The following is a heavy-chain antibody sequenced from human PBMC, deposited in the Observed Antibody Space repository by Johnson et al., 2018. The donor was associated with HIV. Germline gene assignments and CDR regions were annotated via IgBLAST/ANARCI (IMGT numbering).Heavy chain of an antibody. Sequence: VQLVESGGGLVQPGGSLRLSCAASGFTFSSYWMSWVRQAPGKGLEWVANIKQDGSEKYYVDSVKGRFTISRDNAKKSLYLQMNSLRAGDTAVYYCARDLYYYVLTGYSQFAFDIWGQGTMVTGSS. CDR2: IKQDGSEK. J-gene: IGHJ3*02. CDR3: ARDLYYYVLTGYSQFAFDI. CDR1: GFTFSSYW. D-gene: IGHD3-9*01. V-gene: IGHV3-7*01.